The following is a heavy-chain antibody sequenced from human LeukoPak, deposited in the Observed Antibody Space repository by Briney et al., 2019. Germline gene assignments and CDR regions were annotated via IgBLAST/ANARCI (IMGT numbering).Heavy chain of an antibody. V-gene: IGHV3-7*01. CDR1: GGSISSGGYY. CDR2: IKQDGSEK. CDR3: ARDWYYYDSSGYYYDSATHDY. Sequence: ETLSLTCTVSGGSISSGGYYWSWIRQPPGKGLEWVANIKQDGSEKYYVDSVKGRFTISRDNAKNSLYLQMNSLRAEDTAVYYCARDWYYYDSSGYYYDSATHDYWGQGTLVTVSS. D-gene: IGHD3-22*01. J-gene: IGHJ4*02.